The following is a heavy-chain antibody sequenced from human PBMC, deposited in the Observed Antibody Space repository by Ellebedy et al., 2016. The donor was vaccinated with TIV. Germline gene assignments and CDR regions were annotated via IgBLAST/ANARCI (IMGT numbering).Heavy chain of an antibody. J-gene: IGHJ4*02. Sequence: MPSETLSLTCAVSGGSISSSNWWSWVRQPPGKGLEWIGEFYHSGNTNYSPSLKSRVTVPVDKSKNHFSLKLSSVTAADTAVYFCARRTAMVRGIDYWGQGTLVTVSS. D-gene: IGHD3-10*01. CDR1: GGSISSSNW. CDR2: FYHSGNT. CDR3: ARRTAMVRGIDY. V-gene: IGHV4-4*02.